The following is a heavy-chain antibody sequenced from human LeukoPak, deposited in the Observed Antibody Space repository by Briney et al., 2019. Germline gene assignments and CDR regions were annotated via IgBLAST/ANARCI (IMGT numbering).Heavy chain of an antibody. CDR2: IYRGGDT. CDR3: ARGDGYNFFFN. V-gene: IGHV3-66*01. D-gene: IGHD5-24*01. CDR1: GFTVSDNY. Sequence: GGSLRLSCTASGFTVSDNYMSWVRQAPGKGLEWVSVIYRGGDTYYADSAKGRFTISRDNSRNTLYLQMNSLRAEDTAVYYCARGDGYNFFFNWGQGTLVTVSS. J-gene: IGHJ4*02.